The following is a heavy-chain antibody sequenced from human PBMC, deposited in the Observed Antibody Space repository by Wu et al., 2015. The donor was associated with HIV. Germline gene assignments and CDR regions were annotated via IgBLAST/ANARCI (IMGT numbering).Heavy chain of an antibody. J-gene: IGHJ4*02. D-gene: IGHD6-6*01. Sequence: QVQLLQSGADVKKPGASVKVSCKASGYTFSGYYIHWVRQAAGQGLEWMGWINPSSGDTYFAQSFQGRVALTRDTSITTAYLELTGLKSGDTAVYYCARGGVADRPEGLSKYWGQGTLVTVSS. CDR2: INPSSGDT. CDR1: GYTFSGYY. CDR3: ARGGVADRPEGLSKY. V-gene: IGHV1-2*02.